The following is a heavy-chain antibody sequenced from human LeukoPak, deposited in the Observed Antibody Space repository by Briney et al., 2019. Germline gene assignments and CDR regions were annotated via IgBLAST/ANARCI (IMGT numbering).Heavy chain of an antibody. J-gene: IGHJ6*03. CDR3: AKDSSSGSRCYYMDV. CDR2: ISGSGGST. V-gene: IGHV3-23*01. D-gene: IGHD3-22*01. Sequence: GGSLRLSCAASGFTFSSYAMRWVRQAPGKGLQWVSAISGSGGSTFYADSVKGRFTISRDNSKNTLYLQMNSMRAEDTAVYYCAKDSSSGSRCYYMDVWGKGTTVTVSS. CDR1: GFTFSSYA.